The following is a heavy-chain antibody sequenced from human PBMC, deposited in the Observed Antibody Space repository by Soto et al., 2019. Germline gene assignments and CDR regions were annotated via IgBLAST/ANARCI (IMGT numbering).Heavy chain of an antibody. CDR1: GFSVSNND. J-gene: IGHJ4*02. CDR3: ARGGYWNQIDY. CDR2: IYAGGST. D-gene: IGHD1-1*01. V-gene: IGHV3-66*01. Sequence: EVQVVESGGALFKPGGSLSLSCAASGFSVSNNDMSWVRQAPGKGLEWVSIIYAGGSTYYADSVKDRFTISRDNSKNTLYLQMNSLRAEDTAVYYCARGGYWNQIDYWGQGTPVTVSA.